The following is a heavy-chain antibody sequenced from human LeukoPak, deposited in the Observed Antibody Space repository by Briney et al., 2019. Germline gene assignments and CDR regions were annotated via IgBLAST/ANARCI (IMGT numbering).Heavy chain of an antibody. J-gene: IGHJ4*02. CDR1: GFTFSHYS. Sequence: GGSLRLSCAASGFTFSHYSIHWVRQTPGKGLEWVSYISSSSTIIYYGDSVKGRFTISRDNAKNSLYLQMNSLRAEDTAVYYCARRIDFWSGYQVDYWGQGILVTVSS. V-gene: IGHV3-48*04. D-gene: IGHD3-3*01. CDR2: ISSSSTII. CDR3: ARRIDFWSGYQVDY.